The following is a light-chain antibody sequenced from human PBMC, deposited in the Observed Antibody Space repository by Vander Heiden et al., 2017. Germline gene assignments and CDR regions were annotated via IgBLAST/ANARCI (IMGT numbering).Light chain of an antibody. J-gene: IGLJ1*01. Sequence: SYELTQPPSVSVSPGQTVSITCSGDKLGDKFVSWYQQRPGQSPVLVIYQDNNRPSGIPERFSGSNSGNTATLTISGTQTMDEADYYCQAWDSSTFYVFGTGTKVSVL. CDR3: QAWDSSTFYV. CDR2: QDN. V-gene: IGLV3-1*01. CDR1: KLGDKF.